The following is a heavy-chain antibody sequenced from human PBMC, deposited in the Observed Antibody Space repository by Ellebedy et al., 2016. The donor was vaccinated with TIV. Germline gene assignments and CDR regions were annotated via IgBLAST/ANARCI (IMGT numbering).Heavy chain of an antibody. Sequence: GESLKISCAASGFTLSSYSMNWVRQAPGKGLEWVSYISGSSNTIYYADSVKGRFTIFRDNAKNSLYLQMNILRDEDTAVYYCARYGFGEYRSYFFGSWGQGTLVTVSS. V-gene: IGHV3-48*02. CDR2: ISGSSNTI. D-gene: IGHD3-10*01. CDR3: ARYGFGEYRSYFFGS. J-gene: IGHJ4*02. CDR1: GFTLSSYS.